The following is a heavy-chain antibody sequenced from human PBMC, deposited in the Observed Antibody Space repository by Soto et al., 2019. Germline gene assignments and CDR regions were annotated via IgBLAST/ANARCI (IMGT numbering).Heavy chain of an antibody. Sequence: EVQLVESGGGLVQPGGSLRLVCSGSGFTFSGNGINWVRQAPGKGLELVSFISNSGGGNIYYAESVKGRFTISRDDAKNSVYLKMNSLRAEDTALYYCARDVGYCSGGSCYAWFDPWGQGTLVIVSS. CDR1: GFTFSGNG. J-gene: IGHJ5*02. V-gene: IGHV3-48*01. D-gene: IGHD2-15*01. CDR2: ISNSGGGNI. CDR3: ARDVGYCSGGSCYAWFDP.